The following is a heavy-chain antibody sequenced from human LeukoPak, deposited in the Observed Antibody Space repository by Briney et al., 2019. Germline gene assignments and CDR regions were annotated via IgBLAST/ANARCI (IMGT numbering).Heavy chain of an antibody. CDR1: GFTFSNYW. CDR3: ARDKIVGASKFDY. Sequence: GGSLRLSCAVSGFTFSNYWMSWVRQAPGKGLEWVAHIKQDESEKYYVDSVKGRFTISRDNAKNSLYLQMNSLRAEDTAIYYCARDKIVGASKFDYWGQGTLATVSS. D-gene: IGHD1-26*01. V-gene: IGHV3-7*01. CDR2: IKQDESEK. J-gene: IGHJ4*02.